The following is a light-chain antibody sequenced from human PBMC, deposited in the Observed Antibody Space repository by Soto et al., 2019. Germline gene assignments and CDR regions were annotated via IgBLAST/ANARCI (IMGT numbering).Light chain of an antibody. V-gene: IGKV3-20*01. CDR2: GAS. Sequence: DIVLTQSPGTLSLSPGERATLSCRASQSVSSNNLAWHQQKPGQAPRLLIYGASSRATGIPDGFSGSGSGTDFTLTISRLEPEDFAVYYCQQYGTSLITFGQGTRLEIK. CDR1: QSVSSNN. J-gene: IGKJ5*01. CDR3: QQYGTSLIT.